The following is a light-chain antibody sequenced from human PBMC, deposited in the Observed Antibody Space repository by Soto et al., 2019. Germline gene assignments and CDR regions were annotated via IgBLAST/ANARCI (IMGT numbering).Light chain of an antibody. Sequence: EIVLTQSPATLSLSPGERATLSCRARQSVSSYLAWYQQKPVQAPRLLIYDASNRATGIPARFSGSGSGTEFTLTISSLQSEDSAVYYCQQYHSWPAFGQGTKVDIK. CDR2: DAS. CDR3: QQYHSWPA. CDR1: QSVSSY. V-gene: IGKV3-11*01. J-gene: IGKJ1*01.